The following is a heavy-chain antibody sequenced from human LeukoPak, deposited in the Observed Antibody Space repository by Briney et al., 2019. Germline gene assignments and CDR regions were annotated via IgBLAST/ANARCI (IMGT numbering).Heavy chain of an antibody. Sequence: ASVKVSCKASGYTFTSYYMHWVRQAPGQGLEWMGIINPSGGSTSYAQKFQGRVTMTRDTSTSTVYMELSSLRSEDTAVYYCARDRATMVGAGGVFRYYYYYGMDVWGKGTTVTVSS. V-gene: IGHV1-46*01. CDR1: GYTFTSYY. CDR2: INPSGGST. CDR3: ARDRATMVGAGGVFRYYYYYGMDV. J-gene: IGHJ6*04. D-gene: IGHD3-10*01.